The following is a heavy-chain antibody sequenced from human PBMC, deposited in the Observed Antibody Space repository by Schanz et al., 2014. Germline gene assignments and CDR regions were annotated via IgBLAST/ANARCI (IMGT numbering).Heavy chain of an antibody. CDR3: ATWSGTRLFHN. V-gene: IGHV4-34*01. Sequence: QVQLQQWGAGLLKPSETLSLTCAFSGGSFSGYWWTWVRQSPGKGLEWIGEVNHGGYTNYNPSLKSRVPLSVHMSKKQFSLRLISVTAADTAAYYCATWSGTRLFHNWGQGTLVTVSS. D-gene: IGHD1-7*01. J-gene: IGHJ4*02. CDR2: VNHGGYT. CDR1: GGSFSGYW.